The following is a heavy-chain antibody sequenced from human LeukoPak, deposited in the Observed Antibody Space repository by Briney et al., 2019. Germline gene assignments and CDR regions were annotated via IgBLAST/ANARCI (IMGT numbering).Heavy chain of an antibody. Sequence: GGSLRLSCAASGFTFSNLGMHWVRQAPGKGLEWVALIWFDGSDKKYADSVKGRFTISRDNSKNTLFLQMNSLRVEDTAVYYCVRDDGPEQLALDLWGQGTLVTVSS. D-gene: IGHD6-6*01. V-gene: IGHV3-33*01. CDR3: VRDDGPEQLALDL. CDR2: IWFDGSDK. J-gene: IGHJ5*02. CDR1: GFTFSNLG.